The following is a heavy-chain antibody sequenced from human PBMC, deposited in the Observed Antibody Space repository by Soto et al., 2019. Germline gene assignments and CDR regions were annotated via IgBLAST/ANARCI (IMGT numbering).Heavy chain of an antibody. CDR3: AKGGVAAARGYFDH. D-gene: IGHD6-13*01. Sequence: EVQLLESGGGLVKPGGSLRLSCAASGFTFRSYGLSWVRQAPGKGLEWVSDISGSGSVTNYADSVKGRFTISRDNSNNPLSLQMDSLRAEDTAVYYCAKGGVAAARGYFDHWGQGTRVTVSS. V-gene: IGHV3-23*01. CDR2: ISGSGSVT. CDR1: GFTFRSYG. J-gene: IGHJ4*02.